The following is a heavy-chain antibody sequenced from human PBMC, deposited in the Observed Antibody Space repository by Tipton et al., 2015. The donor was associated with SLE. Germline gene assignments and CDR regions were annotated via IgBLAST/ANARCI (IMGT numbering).Heavy chain of an antibody. CDR3: ARGLPDFDY. CDR1: GGSISSSSYY. Sequence: LSLTCTVSGGSISSSSYYWGWIRQPPGKGLEWIGSIYYSGSTYYNPSLKSRVTISVDTSKNQFSLKLSSVTAADTAVYYCARGLPDFDYWGQGTLVTVSS. J-gene: IGHJ4*02. CDR2: IYYSGST. V-gene: IGHV4-39*07.